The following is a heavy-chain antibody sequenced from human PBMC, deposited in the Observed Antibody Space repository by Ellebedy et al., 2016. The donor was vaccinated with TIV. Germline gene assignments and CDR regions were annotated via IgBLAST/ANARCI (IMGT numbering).Heavy chain of an antibody. Sequence: ASVKVSCKTSGYIFTAYYIHWVRQAPGHGLEWMGWVNPDSGSTNYAQRFQGRVTMTRDTSISTAYMELSRLGSDDTAVYCCARSEAWPSLVPILPFDYWGQGTLVTVSS. V-gene: IGHV1-2*02. D-gene: IGHD3-10*01. CDR3: ARSEAWPSLVPILPFDY. J-gene: IGHJ4*02. CDR1: GYIFTAYY. CDR2: VNPDSGST.